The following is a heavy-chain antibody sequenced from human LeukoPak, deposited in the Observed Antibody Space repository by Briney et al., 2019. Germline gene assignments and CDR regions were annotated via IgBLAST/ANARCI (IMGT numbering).Heavy chain of an antibody. J-gene: IGHJ4*02. CDR1: GGSISSYY. D-gene: IGHD3-22*01. Sequence: PSETLSLTCTVSGGSISSYYWNWIRQPPGKGLEWIGYMYSSGSTNYNPSLKSRVTISEDTSKNQFSLKLSSVTAADTAVYYCARGGHFYYDSFEYWGQGTLVTVSS. CDR3: ARGGHFYYDSFEY. CDR2: MYSSGST. V-gene: IGHV4-59*12.